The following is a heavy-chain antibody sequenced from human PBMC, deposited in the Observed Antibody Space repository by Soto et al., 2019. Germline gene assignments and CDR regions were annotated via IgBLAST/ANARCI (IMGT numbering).Heavy chain of an antibody. J-gene: IGHJ4*02. CDR1: GVSFSGYY. V-gene: IGHV4-34*01. CDR3: ARLRRRPPAYYYDSRRSIPPYYFDY. D-gene: IGHD3-22*01. Sequence: PSETLSLTCALYGVSFSGYYGSWIRQPPRKGVGWIGEINDSGGTDYNPSLKSRVTISVDTSKNQFPLKLSSVTAEDTPVYYCARLRRRPPAYYYDSRRSIPPYYFDYWGQGTLVTASS. CDR2: INDSGGT.